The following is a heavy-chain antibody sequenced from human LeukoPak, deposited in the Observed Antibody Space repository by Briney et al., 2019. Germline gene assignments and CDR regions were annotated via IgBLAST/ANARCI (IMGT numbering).Heavy chain of an antibody. Sequence: GGSLRLPCAASGFTFSSYGMHWVRQAPGKGLEWEAVISYDGSNKYYADSVKGRFTISRDNSKNTLYLQMNSLRAEDTAVYYCAKDMARFGELSDYWGQGTLVTVSS. CDR3: AKDMARFGELSDY. CDR1: GFTFSSYG. D-gene: IGHD3-10*01. J-gene: IGHJ4*02. V-gene: IGHV3-30*18. CDR2: ISYDGSNK.